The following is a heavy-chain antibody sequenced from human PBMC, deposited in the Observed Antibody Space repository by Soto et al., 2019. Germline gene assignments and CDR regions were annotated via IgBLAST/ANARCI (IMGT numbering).Heavy chain of an antibody. CDR2: ISAYNGNT. CDR1: GYTLTELS. V-gene: IGHV1-18*01. J-gene: IGHJ5*02. CDR3: ARDHDRGITPWFDP. Sequence: ASVKVSCKVSGYTLTELSMHWVRQAPGQGLEWMGWISAYNGNTNYAQKLQGRVTMTTDTSTSTAYMELRSLRSDDTAVYYCARDHDRGITPWFDPWGQGTLVTVSS. D-gene: IGHD3-10*01.